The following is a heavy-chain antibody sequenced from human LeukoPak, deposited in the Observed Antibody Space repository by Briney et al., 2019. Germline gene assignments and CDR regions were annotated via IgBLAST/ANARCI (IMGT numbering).Heavy chain of an antibody. CDR2: INPNSGGT. CDR3: ARVRDGYNSNWFDP. D-gene: IGHD5-24*01. J-gene: IGHJ5*02. CDR1: GYTFTGYY. V-gene: IGHV1-2*02. Sequence: ASVKVSCKASGYTFTGYYMHWVRQAPGQGLEWMGWINPNSGGTNYAQKFQGRVTMTRDTSISTAYMELSRLRSDDTAVYYCARVRDGYNSNWFDPWGQGTLVTVSS.